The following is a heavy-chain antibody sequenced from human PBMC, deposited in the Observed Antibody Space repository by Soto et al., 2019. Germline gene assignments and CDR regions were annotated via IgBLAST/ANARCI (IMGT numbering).Heavy chain of an antibody. CDR3: TRHESSPYYDSSGYGY. J-gene: IGHJ4*02. V-gene: IGHV3-73*02. Sequence: EVQLVESGGGLVQPGGSLKLSCAASGFTFSGFAMHWVRQASGKGLEWVGRIRSKANSYATAYAASVKGRFTISRDDSKNTAYLQMNSLKTEDTAVYYCTRHESSPYYDSSGYGYWGQGTLVTVSS. CDR2: IRSKANSYAT. CDR1: GFTFSGFA. D-gene: IGHD3-22*01.